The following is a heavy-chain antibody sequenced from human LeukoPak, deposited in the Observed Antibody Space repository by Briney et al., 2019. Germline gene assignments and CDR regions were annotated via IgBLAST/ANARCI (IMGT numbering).Heavy chain of an antibody. CDR3: VGGYSSSWYGYYFDY. CDR1: GYTFTGYY. J-gene: IGHJ4*02. V-gene: IGHV1-2*02. D-gene: IGHD6-13*01. Sequence: ASVKVSCKASGYTFTGYYMHWVRQAPGQGLEWMGWINPNSGGTNYAQKFQGRVTMTRDTSISTAYMELSRLRSDDTAVYYCVGGYSSSWYGYYFDYWGQGTLVTVSS. CDR2: INPNSGGT.